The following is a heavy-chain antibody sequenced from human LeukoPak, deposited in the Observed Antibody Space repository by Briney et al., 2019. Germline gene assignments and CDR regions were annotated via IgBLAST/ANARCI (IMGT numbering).Heavy chain of an antibody. Sequence: SETLSLTCTVSGGSISSSSYYWGWIRQPPGKGLEWIGSIYYSGSTYYNPSLKSRVTISVDTSKNQFSLKLSSVTAADTAVYYCASTFDILTGYDIDYWGQGTLVTVSS. D-gene: IGHD3-9*01. J-gene: IGHJ4*02. CDR2: IYYSGST. V-gene: IGHV4-39*01. CDR3: ASTFDILTGYDIDY. CDR1: GGSISSSSYY.